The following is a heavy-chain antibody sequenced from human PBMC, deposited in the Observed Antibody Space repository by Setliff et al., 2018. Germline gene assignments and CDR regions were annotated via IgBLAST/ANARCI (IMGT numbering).Heavy chain of an antibody. CDR2: IYKGGST. V-gene: IGHV4-38-2*01. D-gene: IGHD2-21*01. J-gene: IGHJ6*02. Sequence: SSETLSLTCAVSANTLSTSYYRGWVRQPPGKGLEWIGDIYKGGSTYYNPSLRSRVSMSLDTSKRQVSLNLNSVTAADTGVYYCATRTFAVIPHSGLGLDYFYGMDVWGRGTTVTVSS. CDR1: ANTLSTSYY. CDR3: ATRTFAVIPHSGLGLDYFYGMDV.